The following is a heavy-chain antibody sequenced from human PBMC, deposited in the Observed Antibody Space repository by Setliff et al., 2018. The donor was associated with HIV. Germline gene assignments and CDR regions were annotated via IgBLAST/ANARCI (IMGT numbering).Heavy chain of an antibody. J-gene: IGHJ3*02. Sequence: GESLKISCVASGFTFSSRWMHWVRQAPGKGLEWVSLIKDDGSKTMYADSVRGRFTISRDNAKNTLYLQMNNLRVDDTALYFCARDRGRPDSFDIWGQGTMVTVSS. CDR2: IKDDGSKT. D-gene: IGHD1-26*01. CDR3: ARDRGRPDSFDI. CDR1: GFTFSSRW. V-gene: IGHV3-74*03.